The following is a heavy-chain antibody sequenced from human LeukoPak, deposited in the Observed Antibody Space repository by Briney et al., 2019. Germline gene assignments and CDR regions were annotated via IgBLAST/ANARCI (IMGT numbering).Heavy chain of an antibody. Sequence: GESLKISCKGSGYSFTSYWIGWVRQMPGKGLEWMGIIYPSDSDTRYSPSFQGQVTISADKSISTAYLQWSSLKASDTAMYYCARTTVRGVITSSFDFWGQGTLVTVSS. J-gene: IGHJ4*02. CDR3: ARTTVRGVITSSFDF. D-gene: IGHD3-10*01. V-gene: IGHV5-51*01. CDR1: GYSFTSYW. CDR2: IYPSDSDT.